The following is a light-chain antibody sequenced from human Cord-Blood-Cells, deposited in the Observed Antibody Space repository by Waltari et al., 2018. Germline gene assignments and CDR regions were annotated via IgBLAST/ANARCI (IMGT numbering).Light chain of an antibody. CDR2: DVS. CDR3: SSYTSSSTYV. Sequence: QSALTQPASVSGSPGQSIPTPCTGTSTDAGCYKYVSWYQQHPGKAPKLMIYDVSNRPSGVSNRFSGSKSGNTASLTISGLQAEDEADYYCSSYTSSSTYVFGTGTKVTVL. V-gene: IGLV2-14*01. J-gene: IGLJ1*01. CDR1: STDAGCYKY.